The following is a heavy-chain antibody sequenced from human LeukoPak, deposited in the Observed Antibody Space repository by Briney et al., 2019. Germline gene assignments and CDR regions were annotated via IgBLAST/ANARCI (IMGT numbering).Heavy chain of an antibody. D-gene: IGHD6-19*01. CDR2: ISGSGGST. J-gene: IGHJ4*02. CDR1: GFTFSSYA. V-gene: IGHV3-23*01. CDR3: AKDPGRAVAGTGRPFDY. Sequence: GRSLRLSCAASGFTFSSYAMSWVRQAPGKGLEWDSAISGSGGSTYYADSVTGRFTSSRDNSKNTLYLQMNSLRAEDTAVYYCAKDPGRAVAGTGRPFDYWGQGTLVTVSS.